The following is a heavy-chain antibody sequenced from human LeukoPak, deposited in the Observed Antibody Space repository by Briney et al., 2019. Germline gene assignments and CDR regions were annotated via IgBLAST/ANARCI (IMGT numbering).Heavy chain of an antibody. CDR3: AHRPGSSWPVLTPFDY. CDR1: GFSLSTSGVG. V-gene: IGHV2-5*02. D-gene: IGHD6-13*01. CDR2: IYWDDDK. J-gene: IGHJ4*02. Sequence: SGPTLVKPTQTLTLTCTFSGFSLSTSGVGVGWIRQPPGKALEWLALIYWDDDKRYSPSLKSRLTITKDTSKNQVVLTMTNMDPVDTATYYCAHRPGSSWPVLTPFDYWGQGTLVTVSS.